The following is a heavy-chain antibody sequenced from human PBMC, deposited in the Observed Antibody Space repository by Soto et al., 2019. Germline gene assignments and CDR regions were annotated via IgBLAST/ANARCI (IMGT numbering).Heavy chain of an antibody. J-gene: IGHJ5*02. CDR1: GGSISSSSYY. CDR2: IYYSGST. CDR3: ARHSSGWSNWFDP. Sequence: QLQLQESGPGLVKPSETLSLTCTVSGGSISSSSYYWGWIRQPPGKGLEWIGSIYYSGSTYYNPSLKSRGTISVDTSKNQFSLKLSSVTAADTAVYYCARHSSGWSNWFDPWGQGALVTVSS. V-gene: IGHV4-39*01. D-gene: IGHD6-19*01.